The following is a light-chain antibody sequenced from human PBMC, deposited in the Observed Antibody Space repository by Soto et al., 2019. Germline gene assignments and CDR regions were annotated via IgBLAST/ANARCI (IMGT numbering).Light chain of an antibody. J-gene: IGLJ1*01. CDR2: DVR. CDR1: SSDVGGYND. V-gene: IGLV2-14*01. Sequence: QSALTQPASVSGSPGQSITISCTGTSSDVGGYNDVSWYQQHPGKAPKLMIYDVRNRPSGVSNRFSGSKSVNTASLTISGLQAEDEADYYCSSYTTVITYVFGTGTKVTVL. CDR3: SSYTTVITYV.